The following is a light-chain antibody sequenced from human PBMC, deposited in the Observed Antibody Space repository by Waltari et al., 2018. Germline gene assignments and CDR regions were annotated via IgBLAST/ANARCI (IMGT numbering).Light chain of an antibody. CDR3: SSYGGSNNLV. CDR2: GVT. Sequence: QSALTQPPSASGSPGQSVTISCTGTSSAVGGYNYVSWYQQHPGEAPKLMIYGVTKRPSGVPDRFSGSKSGNTASLTVSGLQAEDEADYYCSSYGGSNNLVFGGGTKLTVL. V-gene: IGLV2-8*01. CDR1: SSAVGGYNY. J-gene: IGLJ3*02.